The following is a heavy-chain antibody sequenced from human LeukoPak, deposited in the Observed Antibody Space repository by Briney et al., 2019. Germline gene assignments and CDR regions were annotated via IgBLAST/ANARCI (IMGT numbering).Heavy chain of an antibody. CDR2: IYYSGST. CDR1: GGSISTYY. D-gene: IGHD2-8*01. V-gene: IGHV4-59*08. Sequence: SETLSLTCAVSGGSISTYYWSWIRQPPGKGQEYIGYIYYSGSTNYNTSLKSRVTISVDTSKNQFSLKLSSVTAADTAVYYCARLSGMVYVLWGQGALVTVSS. J-gene: IGHJ4*02. CDR3: ARLSGMVYVL.